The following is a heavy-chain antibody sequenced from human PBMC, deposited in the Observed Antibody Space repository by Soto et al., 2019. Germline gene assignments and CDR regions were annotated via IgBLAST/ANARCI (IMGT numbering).Heavy chain of an antibody. CDR2: MNPDSGKT. D-gene: IGHD4-17*01. V-gene: IGHV1-8*01. CDR3: ARAPDYGDFGRWFDP. J-gene: IGHJ5*02. CDR1: GYTFTHFD. Sequence: QVQLVQSGAEVRKPGASVKVSCKASGYTFTHFDINWVRQAPGHGLEWMGRMNPDSGKTAYAEKFRGRVTMTRNTSMSTAYMELTSLTSEDTAVYYCARAPDYGDFGRWFDPWGQGTQVIVSS.